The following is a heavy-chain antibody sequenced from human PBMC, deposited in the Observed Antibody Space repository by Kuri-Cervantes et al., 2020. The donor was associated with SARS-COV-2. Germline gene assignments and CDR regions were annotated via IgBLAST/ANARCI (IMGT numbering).Heavy chain of an antibody. CDR2: ISNSGNNM. J-gene: IGHJ4*02. CDR3: ARDLRMGNSLEH. CDR1: GFIFNDYC. Sequence: GGSLRPSCAAAGFIFNDYCMGWIRQAPGKGLEWVSYISNSGNNMYYADSVKGRFTISRDDAKNSLHLQMNSLRVEDTAMYYCARDLRMGNSLEHWGQGTLVTVSS. D-gene: IGHD2/OR15-2a*01. V-gene: IGHV3-11*04.